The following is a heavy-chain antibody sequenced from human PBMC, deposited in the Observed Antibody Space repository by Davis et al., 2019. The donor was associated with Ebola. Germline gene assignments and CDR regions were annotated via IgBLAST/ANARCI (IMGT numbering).Heavy chain of an antibody. V-gene: IGHV1-69*13. D-gene: IGHD2-15*01. Sequence: SVKVSCKASGGTFSSYAISWVRQAPGQGLEWMGGIIPIFGTANYAQKFQGRVTITADESTSTAYMELSSLRSEDTAVYYCASHSLGYCSGGSCYEVDYYYGMDVWGQGTTVTVSS. CDR1: GGTFSSYA. J-gene: IGHJ6*02. CDR2: IIPIFGTA. CDR3: ASHSLGYCSGGSCYEVDYYYGMDV.